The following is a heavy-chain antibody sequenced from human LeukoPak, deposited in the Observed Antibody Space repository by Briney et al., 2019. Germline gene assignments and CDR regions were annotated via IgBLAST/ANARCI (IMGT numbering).Heavy chain of an antibody. CDR1: GFTFISYA. CDR3: ATYRQVLLPFES. CDR2: ISFHGTDT. J-gene: IGHJ4*02. D-gene: IGHD5-18*01. V-gene: IGHV3-30*04. Sequence: GGSLRLSCAASGFTFISYAIHWVRQAPGKGLEWVAVISFHGTDTFYADSVRGRFTISRDNSKSTLSLQMNSLRVEDTATYYCATYRQVLLPFESWGQGTLVTVSS.